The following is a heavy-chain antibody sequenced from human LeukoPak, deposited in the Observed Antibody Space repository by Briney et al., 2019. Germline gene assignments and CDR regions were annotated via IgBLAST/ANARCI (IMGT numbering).Heavy chain of an antibody. CDR2: IYTIGRI. Sequence: PSETLSLTCTVSGVSITGYYWSWLRQPAGKGLEWIGRIYTIGRINYNPSLESRVTMSVDTSKNQFSLKLNSVTAADTAVYYCARDSSGSTSSLPGTNWFNPWGQGTLVTVSS. V-gene: IGHV4-4*07. CDR3: ARDSSGSTSSLPGTNWFNP. D-gene: IGHD6-6*01. CDR1: GVSITGYY. J-gene: IGHJ5*02.